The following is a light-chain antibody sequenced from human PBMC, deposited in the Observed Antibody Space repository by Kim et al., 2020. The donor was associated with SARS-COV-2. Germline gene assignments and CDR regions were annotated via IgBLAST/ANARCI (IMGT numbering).Light chain of an antibody. CDR1: SIGAKS. CDR3: HVWDSNTAV. Sequence: SYELTQPLSESVALGQTARITCGGSSIGAKSVHWYQQKPGQAPVLVIYRDRNRPSGIPERFSGSNSGNTATLTIRRAQAGDEADYYCHVWDSNTAVFGGG. V-gene: IGLV3-9*01. CDR2: RDR. J-gene: IGLJ3*02.